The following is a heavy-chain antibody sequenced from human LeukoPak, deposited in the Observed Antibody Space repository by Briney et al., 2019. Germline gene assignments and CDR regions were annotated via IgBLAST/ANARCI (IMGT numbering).Heavy chain of an antibody. CDR2: INAGIGNT. Sequence: ASVKVSCKASGYTFTSYAMHWVRQAPGQRLEWMGWINAGIGNTKYSQKFQGRVTITRDTSASTAYMELSSLRSEDTAVYYCVYGGNSYYYYMDVWGKGTTVTVSS. J-gene: IGHJ6*03. CDR1: GYTFTSYA. CDR3: VYGGNSYYYYMDV. D-gene: IGHD4-23*01. V-gene: IGHV1-3*01.